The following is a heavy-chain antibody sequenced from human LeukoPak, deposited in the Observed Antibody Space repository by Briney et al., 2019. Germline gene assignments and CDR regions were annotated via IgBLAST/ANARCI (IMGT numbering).Heavy chain of an antibody. CDR1: GGSISSGGYY. CDR3: ARKTKMKAFDY. Sequence: SETLSLTCTVSGGSISSGGYYWSWIRQHPGKGLEWIGYIYYSGSTYYNPSLKSRVTISVDTSKNQFSLKLSSVTAADTAVYYCARKTKMKAFDYWGQGTLVTVSS. CDR2: IYYSGST. J-gene: IGHJ4*02. D-gene: IGHD1/OR15-1a*01. V-gene: IGHV4-31*03.